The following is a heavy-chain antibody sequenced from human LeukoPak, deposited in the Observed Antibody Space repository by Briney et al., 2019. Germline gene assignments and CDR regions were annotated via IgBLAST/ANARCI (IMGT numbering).Heavy chain of an antibody. D-gene: IGHD6-13*01. V-gene: IGHV1-69*13. Sequence: SVKVSCKASGGTFNSYAISWVRQAPGQGLEWMGGIIPIFGTANYAQKFQGRVTITADESTSTAYMELSSLRSEDTAVYYCARDRDLAAAGTGYFDYWGQGTLVTVSS. CDR2: IIPIFGTA. CDR1: GGTFNSYA. CDR3: ARDRDLAAAGTGYFDY. J-gene: IGHJ4*02.